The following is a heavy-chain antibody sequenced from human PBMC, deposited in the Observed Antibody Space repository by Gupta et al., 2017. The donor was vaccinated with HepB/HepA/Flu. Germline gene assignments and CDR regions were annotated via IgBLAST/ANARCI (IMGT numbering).Heavy chain of an antibody. V-gene: IGHV3-73*02. CDR1: GFTFSGSA. CDR2: IRSKANSYAT. J-gene: IGHJ5*01. Sequence: EVQLVDSGGGLVQPGGSLKLSCAASGFTFSGSAMHWFRQASGKGLEGVGRIRSKANSYATDYAGSGKSRFTITRDDSKKTAERQMPTLKPEDPAVYDCTLQVGIAAAGRYSFPFDTGCHGTLVTVSS. CDR3: TLQVGIAAAGRYSFPFDT. D-gene: IGHD6-13*01.